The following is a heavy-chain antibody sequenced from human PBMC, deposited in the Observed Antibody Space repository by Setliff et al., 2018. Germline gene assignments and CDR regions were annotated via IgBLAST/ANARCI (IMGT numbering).Heavy chain of an antibody. D-gene: IGHD1-1*01. CDR2: ITPIFETA. Sequence: PGPPVKVSCKASGGTLSGYAFSWVRQAPGQGLEWVGGITPIFETAHYAQKFQDRVTITADKSTSTVYMELNSLISEDTAVYLCARDSVTLGQLERRGGFRYYDMDVWGQGTTVTVSS. CDR1: GGTLSGYA. V-gene: IGHV1-69*06. J-gene: IGHJ6*02. CDR3: ARDSVTLGQLERRGGFRYYDMDV.